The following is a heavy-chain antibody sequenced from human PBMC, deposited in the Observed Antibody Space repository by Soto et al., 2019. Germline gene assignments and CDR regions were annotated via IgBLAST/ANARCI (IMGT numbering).Heavy chain of an antibody. CDR2: IYYDGSRK. J-gene: IGHJ4*02. V-gene: IGHV3-30*12. D-gene: IGHD6-19*01. Sequence: PGGSLRLSCAASGFTFSSYGMHWVRQAPGRGLEWVAFIYYDGSRKYYADSVRGRFTISRDNPNKTLYLQMNNLRAEDTAVYSCASDRPWYSSGWYLDYWGQGTLVTVSS. CDR1: GFTFSSYG. CDR3: ASDRPWYSSGWYLDY.